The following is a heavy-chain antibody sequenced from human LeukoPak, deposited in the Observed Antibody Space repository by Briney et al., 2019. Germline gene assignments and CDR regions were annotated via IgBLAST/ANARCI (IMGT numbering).Heavy chain of an antibody. D-gene: IGHD3-22*01. J-gene: IGHJ3*02. CDR1: GYTFTSYG. CDR2: ISGYNGNT. Sequence: ASVKVSCKASGYTFTSYGISWVRQAPRQGLEWMGWISGYNGNTNYAQKLQGRVTMTTDTSTSTAYMELRSLRSDDTAVYYCAREVDDYHRRDYSIDAFDIWGQGTMVTVSS. CDR3: AREVDDYHRRDYSIDAFDI. V-gene: IGHV1-18*01.